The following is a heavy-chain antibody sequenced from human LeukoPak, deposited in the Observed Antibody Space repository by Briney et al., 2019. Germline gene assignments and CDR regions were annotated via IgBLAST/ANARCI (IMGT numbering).Heavy chain of an antibody. V-gene: IGHV4-38-2*02. CDR1: GFTFSSYA. CDR2: IYYTGTT. Sequence: GSLRLSCSASGFTFSSYAMSWVRQPPGKGLEWIGSIYYTGTTYYNRSLNSRVTISLDTSKKQFSLKLISVTAADTAVYYCGRVNWILDYLGQGTLVTVSS. D-gene: IGHD1-1*01. J-gene: IGHJ4*02. CDR3: GRVNWILDY.